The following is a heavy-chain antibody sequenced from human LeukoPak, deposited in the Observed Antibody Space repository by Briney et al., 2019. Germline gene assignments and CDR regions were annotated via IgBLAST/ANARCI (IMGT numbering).Heavy chain of an antibody. CDR3: ARENTGYSSGWYNFGWFDP. D-gene: IGHD6-19*01. V-gene: IGHV4-61*02. Sequence: PSQTLSLTCTVSGGSISSGSYYWSWIRQPAGKGLEWIGRIYTSGSTNYNPSLKSRVTISVDTSKNQFSLKLSSVTAADTAVYYCARENTGYSSGWYNFGWFDPWGQGTLVTVSS. CDR1: GGSISSGSYY. CDR2: IYTSGST. J-gene: IGHJ5*02.